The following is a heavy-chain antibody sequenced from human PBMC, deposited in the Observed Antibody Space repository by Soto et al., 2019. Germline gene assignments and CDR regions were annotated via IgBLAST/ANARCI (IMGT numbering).Heavy chain of an antibody. D-gene: IGHD3-9*01. J-gene: IGHJ4*02. CDR1: GYTFTKYW. Sequence: PGESLKISCQASGYTFTKYWFFWVRQMPVKGLEFMGIIYPYYSDTRYSPSFQGHVTISSYNSISTSYLQLISLKASDIATYYCDRRDMWTAYVYFDYWGQGTQVTVSS. V-gene: IGHV5-51*01. CDR2: IYPYYSDT. CDR3: DRRDMWTAYVYFDY.